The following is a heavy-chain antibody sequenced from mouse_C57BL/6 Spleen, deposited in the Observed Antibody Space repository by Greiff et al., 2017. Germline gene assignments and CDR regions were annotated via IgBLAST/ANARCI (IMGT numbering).Heavy chain of an antibody. Sequence: VQLQQSGPELVKPGASVKISCKASGYTFTDYYMNWVKQSPGKSLEWIGDINPNNGGTSYNQKFKGKATLTVDKSSSTAYMELRSLTSEDSAVYYCARGFTWGQGTLVTVSA. J-gene: IGHJ3*01. V-gene: IGHV1-26*01. D-gene: IGHD3-1*01. CDR2: INPNNGGT. CDR3: ARGFT. CDR1: GYTFTDYY.